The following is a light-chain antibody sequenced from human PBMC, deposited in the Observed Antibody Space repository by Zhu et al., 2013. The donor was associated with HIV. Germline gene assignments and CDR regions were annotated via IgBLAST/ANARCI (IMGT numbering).Light chain of an antibody. CDR3: QAWDSNTVV. V-gene: IGLV3-1*01. CDR1: KLGNKY. Sequence: SYELTQSPSVSVSPGQTANITCSGDKLGNKYVCWYQQKPGQSPILVIYQDTKRPSGIPERFSGSNSGNTATLTISGTQAMDEADYYCQAWDSNTVVFGGGTKLTVL. J-gene: IGLJ3*02. CDR2: QDT.